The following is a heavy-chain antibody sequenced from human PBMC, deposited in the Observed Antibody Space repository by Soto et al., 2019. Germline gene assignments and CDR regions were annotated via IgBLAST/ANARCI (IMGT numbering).Heavy chain of an antibody. CDR3: VIGRTVNDHDDFAS. CDR2: MSYDENSK. Sequence: QVQLVESGGGVVQPGRSLRLSCAASGFTFSSYSMHWVRQAPGKGLEWVAAMSYDENSKYFADSVKARVTISRDHSKNTLSLQMNSLGPEDSAVYYCVIGRTVNDHDDFASWGQGTMVTVSS. V-gene: IGHV3-30-3*01. CDR1: GFTFSSYS. J-gene: IGHJ4*02. D-gene: IGHD3-16*01.